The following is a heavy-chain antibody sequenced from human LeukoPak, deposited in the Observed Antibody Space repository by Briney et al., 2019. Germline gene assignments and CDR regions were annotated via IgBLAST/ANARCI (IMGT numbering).Heavy chain of an antibody. J-gene: IGHJ4*02. V-gene: IGHV4-30-2*01. D-gene: IGHD2-21*01. Sequence: SETLSLTCAVSGGSISSGGYSWSWIRHPPGRGLEWIGRISHSGTTYYNPSLKSRVTISVDRSKNQFSLKLTSVTAADTAVYYCARLWPHLYYWGQGTLVTVSS. CDR3: ARLWPHLYY. CDR2: ISHSGTT. CDR1: GGSISSGGYS.